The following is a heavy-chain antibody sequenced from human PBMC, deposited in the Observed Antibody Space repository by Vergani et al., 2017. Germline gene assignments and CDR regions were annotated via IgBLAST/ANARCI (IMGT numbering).Heavy chain of an antibody. J-gene: IGHJ4*02. CDR3: ARPMVATEDYFDY. D-gene: IGHD5-12*01. CDR2: INPNSGGP. Sequence: QVQLVQSGAEVKKPGASVKVSCKASGYTFTGYYMHWVRQAPGQGLEWMGWINPNSGGPNYAQKFQGRVTMTRDTSISTAYMELSRLRSDDTAVYYCARPMVATEDYFDYWGQGTLVTVSS. V-gene: IGHV1-2*02. CDR1: GYTFTGYY.